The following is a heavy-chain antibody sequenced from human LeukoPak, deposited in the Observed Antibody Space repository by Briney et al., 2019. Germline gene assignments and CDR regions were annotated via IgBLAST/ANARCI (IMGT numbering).Heavy chain of an antibody. CDR2: ISASGRDT. CDR1: GLSFSSYS. J-gene: IGHJ4*02. CDR3: AKDAAGPEY. Sequence: PAGSLTLYCVVSGLSFSSYSMTWVRQAPGKGLEGVSGISASGRDTWVPDSVKGRFTISRDNTKNTLCLQMNRLRVEGTAIYYCAKDAAGPEYWGQGTLVTVSS. V-gene: IGHV3-23*01. D-gene: IGHD6-13*01.